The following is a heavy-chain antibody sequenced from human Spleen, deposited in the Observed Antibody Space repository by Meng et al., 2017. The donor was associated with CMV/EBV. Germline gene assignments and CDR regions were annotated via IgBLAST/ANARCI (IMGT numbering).Heavy chain of an antibody. V-gene: IGHV3-21*01. J-gene: IGHJ4*02. CDR1: GFTFSSYS. Sequence: GGSLRLSCAASGFTFSSYSMNWVRQAPGKGLEWVSSISSSSSYIYYADSVKGRFTISRDNAKNSLYLQMNSLRAEDTAVYYCARDWGKDGYGNYWGQGTLVTVSS. CDR2: ISSSSSYI. D-gene: IGHD5-24*01. CDR3: ARDWGKDGYGNY.